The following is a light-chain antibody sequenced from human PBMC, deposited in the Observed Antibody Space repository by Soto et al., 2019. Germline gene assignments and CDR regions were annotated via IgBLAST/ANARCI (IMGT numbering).Light chain of an antibody. J-gene: IGKJ4*01. Sequence: EIVLTQSPATLSVSPGARATLSCRASQSVSSNLAWYQQKPGQAPRLLIYGASTRATGIPARFSGGGSGTEFTLTISSLQSEDFAVYYCQQYNNWPLTFGGGTKVEIK. V-gene: IGKV3-15*01. CDR2: GAS. CDR3: QQYNNWPLT. CDR1: QSVSSN.